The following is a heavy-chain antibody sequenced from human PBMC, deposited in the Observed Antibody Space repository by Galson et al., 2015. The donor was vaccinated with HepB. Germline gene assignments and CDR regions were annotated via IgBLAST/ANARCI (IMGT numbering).Heavy chain of an antibody. CDR3: VKLSYGDAYYYYGMDV. CDR2: ISSNGGST. Sequence: SLRLSCAASGFTFSSYAMHWVRQAPGKGLEYVSAISSNGGSTYYADSVKGRFTISRDNSKNTLYLQMSSLRAEDTAVYYCVKLSYGDAYYYYGMDVWGQGTTVTVSS. D-gene: IGHD4-17*01. CDR1: GFTFSSYA. V-gene: IGHV3-64D*06. J-gene: IGHJ6*02.